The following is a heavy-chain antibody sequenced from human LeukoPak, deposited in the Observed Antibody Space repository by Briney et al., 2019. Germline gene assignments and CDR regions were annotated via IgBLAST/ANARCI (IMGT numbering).Heavy chain of an antibody. CDR3: ARDEYYDSSGYGY. CDR2: IYYSGST. V-gene: IGHV4-39*07. D-gene: IGHD3-22*01. Sequence: PSETLSLTCTVSGGSISSSSYYWGWIRQAPGKGLEWIGSIYYSGSTYYNPSLKSRVTISVDTSKNQFSLKLSSVTAADTAVYYCARDEYYDSSGYGYWGQGTLVTVSS. CDR1: GGSISSSSYY. J-gene: IGHJ4*02.